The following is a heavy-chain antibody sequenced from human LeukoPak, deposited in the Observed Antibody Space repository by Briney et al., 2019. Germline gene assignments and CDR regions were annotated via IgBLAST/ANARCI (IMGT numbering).Heavy chain of an antibody. CDR3: ANHIKYSSSSPLDY. CDR2: ISGSGGST. Sequence: GGSLRLSCAASGFTFSSYAMSWVRQAPGKGLEWVSAISGSGGSTYYADSVKGRFTISRDNSKNTLYLQMNSLRAEDTAVYYCANHIKYSSSSPLDYWGQGTLVTVSS. V-gene: IGHV3-23*01. CDR1: GFTFSSYA. D-gene: IGHD6-6*01. J-gene: IGHJ4*02.